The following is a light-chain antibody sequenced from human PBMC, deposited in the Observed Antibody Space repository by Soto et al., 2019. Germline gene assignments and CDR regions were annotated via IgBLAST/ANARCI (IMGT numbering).Light chain of an antibody. CDR2: RNN. J-gene: IGLJ3*02. CDR3: AGWADSLSSWV. V-gene: IGLV1-47*01. CDR1: NSSIGSNY. Sequence: QSVLTQPPSASGTPGQRVTISCSGSNSSIGSNYVYWFQQLPGTAPKLLIYRNNQRSSGVPDRFSGSKSGTSAFLAISGLRSDNEAEYFCAGWADSLSSWVFGGGTKVTVL.